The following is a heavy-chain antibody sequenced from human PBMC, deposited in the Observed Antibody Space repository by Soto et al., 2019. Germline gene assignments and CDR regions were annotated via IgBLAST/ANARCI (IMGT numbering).Heavy chain of an antibody. Sequence: GLTPVNPTQGLELSSTFSAFSLSTSGVGVSWIRQPPGKSLEWLALIYLDDGKRYSPSLKTRLNITKDTSKNQVVLTLTNVDPVDTGTYYCAHRPAYDISTGYYPFDYWGQGSLVTVSS. CDR3: AHRPAYDISTGYYPFDY. D-gene: IGHD3-9*01. CDR2: IYLDDGK. CDR1: AFSLSTSGVG. V-gene: IGHV2-5*02. J-gene: IGHJ4*02.